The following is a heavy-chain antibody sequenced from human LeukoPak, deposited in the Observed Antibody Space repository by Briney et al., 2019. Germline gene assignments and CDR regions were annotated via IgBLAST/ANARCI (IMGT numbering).Heavy chain of an antibody. Sequence: GGSLRLSCAASGFTFSSHAMSWVRQAPGEGLEWVSAISADSGAIYYADSVKGRSIISRDNSKSTLYLQMNSLRAEDTAVYYCVNLVEMPTVGCDYWGQGTLVTVSS. CDR1: GFTFSSHA. V-gene: IGHV3-23*01. CDR3: VNLVEMPTVGCDY. J-gene: IGHJ4*02. D-gene: IGHD5-24*01. CDR2: ISADSGAI.